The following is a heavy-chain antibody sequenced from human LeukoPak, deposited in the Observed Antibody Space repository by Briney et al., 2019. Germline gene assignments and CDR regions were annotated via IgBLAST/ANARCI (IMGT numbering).Heavy chain of an antibody. CDR3: ARLWFGAYYFDY. D-gene: IGHD3-10*01. V-gene: IGHV4-39*01. Sequence: SETLSLTCTVSGGSISSSSYYWGWIRQPPGKGLAWIGNIFYSGSTYYNPSLKSRVTISVDASRSQFSLKLNSVTAADTAVYYCARLWFGAYYFDYWGQGTLVTVSS. CDR2: IFYSGST. J-gene: IGHJ4*02. CDR1: GGSISSSSYY.